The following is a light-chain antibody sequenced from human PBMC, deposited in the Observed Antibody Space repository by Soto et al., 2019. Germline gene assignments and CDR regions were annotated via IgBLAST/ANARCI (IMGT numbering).Light chain of an antibody. CDR3: QHRGNWPPA. V-gene: IGKV3-11*01. J-gene: IGKJ3*01. CDR1: QSVSIY. CDR2: DAS. Sequence: EIVLTQSPATLSLSPGERATLSCRASQSVSIYLAWYQQKPGQAPRLLIYDASNRATGIPARFSGSGSGTDFTLTISSLEPEDFAVYYCQHRGNWPPAFGPGTKVDIK.